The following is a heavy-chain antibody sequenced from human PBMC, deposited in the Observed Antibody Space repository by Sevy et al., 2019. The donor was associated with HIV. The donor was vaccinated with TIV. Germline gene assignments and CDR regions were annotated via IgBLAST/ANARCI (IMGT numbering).Heavy chain of an antibody. CDR2: INSDGSST. J-gene: IGHJ4*02. V-gene: IGHV3-74*01. D-gene: IGHD2-15*01. CDR3: ARDTAQGYCSGGSCFIDY. Sequence: GGSLRLSCAASGFTFSSYWMHWVRQAPGKGLVWVSRINSDGSSTSYADPVKGRFTISRDNAKNTLYLQMNGLRAEDTAVYYCARDTAQGYCSGGSCFIDYWGQGTLVTVSS. CDR1: GFTFSSYW.